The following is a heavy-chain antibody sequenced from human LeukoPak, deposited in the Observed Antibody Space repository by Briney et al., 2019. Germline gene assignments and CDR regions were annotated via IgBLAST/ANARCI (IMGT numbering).Heavy chain of an antibody. Sequence: GGSLRLSCAASGSTFSSYSMNWVRQAPGKGLEWVSSISSSSSYIYYADSVKGRFTISRDNAKNSLYLQMNSLRAEDTAVYYCARAPSSDAFDIWGQGTMVTVSS. V-gene: IGHV3-21*04. J-gene: IGHJ3*02. CDR1: GSTFSSYS. CDR2: ISSSSSYI. CDR3: ARAPSSDAFDI.